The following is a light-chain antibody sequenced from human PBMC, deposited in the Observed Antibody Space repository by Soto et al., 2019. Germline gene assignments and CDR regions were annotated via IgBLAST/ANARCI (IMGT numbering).Light chain of an antibody. Sequence: EIVLTQSPGALSLSPGERAALCCRASQSVNNNYLAWYQQKPGQAPRLLIYGASSRATGIPDRFSGSGSGTDFTLTISRLEPEDFAVYYCQQHGSSPPTFGGGTKVDI. V-gene: IGKV3-20*01. CDR2: GAS. J-gene: IGKJ4*01. CDR1: QSVNNNY. CDR3: QQHGSSPPT.